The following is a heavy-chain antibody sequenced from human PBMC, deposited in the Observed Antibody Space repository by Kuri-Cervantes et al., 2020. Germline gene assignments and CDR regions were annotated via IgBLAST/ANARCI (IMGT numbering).Heavy chain of an antibody. D-gene: IGHD3-9*01. V-gene: IGHV3-9*01. CDR2: ISWNSGSI. J-gene: IGHJ4*02. CDR3: VRAIDY. Sequence: SLRLSCAASGFTFDDYAMHWVRQAPGKGLEWVSGISWNSGSIGYADSVKGRFTISRDNAKNLLYLQMNSLRAEDTAVYYCVRAIDYWGQGTLGTVSS. CDR1: GFTFDDYA.